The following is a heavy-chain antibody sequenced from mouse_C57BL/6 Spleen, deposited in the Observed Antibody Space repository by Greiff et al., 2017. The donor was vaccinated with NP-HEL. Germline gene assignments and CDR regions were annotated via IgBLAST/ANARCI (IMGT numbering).Heavy chain of an antibody. CDR3: ARYGGSGFAY. CDR1: GYTFTDYY. Sequence: VQLQQSGPELVKPGASVKISCKASGYTFTDYYMNWVKQSHGKSLEWIGDINPNNGGTSYNQKFKGKATLTVDKSSSTAYMELRSLTSEDSAVYYCARYGGSGFAYWGQGTLVTVSA. J-gene: IGHJ3*01. CDR2: INPNNGGT. D-gene: IGHD1-1*01. V-gene: IGHV1-26*01.